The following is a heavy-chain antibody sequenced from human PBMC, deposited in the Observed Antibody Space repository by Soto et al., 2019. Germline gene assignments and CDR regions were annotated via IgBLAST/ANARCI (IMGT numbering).Heavy chain of an antibody. CDR2: VYYSGST. CDR1: GGSVSSGDYY. Sequence: SETLSLTCTVSGGSVSSGDYYWSWIRQPPGKGLERMGYVYYSGSTYYNPSLRSRVTISVDTSKNQFSLKLSSVTAADTAVYYCVRKYSSSWYDYWGQGTLVTVSS. CDR3: VRKYSSSWYDY. D-gene: IGHD6-13*01. V-gene: IGHV4-30-4*01. J-gene: IGHJ4*02.